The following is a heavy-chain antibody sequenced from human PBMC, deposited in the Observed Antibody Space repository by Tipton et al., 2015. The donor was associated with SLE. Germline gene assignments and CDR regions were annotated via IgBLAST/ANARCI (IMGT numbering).Heavy chain of an antibody. CDR2: MYNSGRT. V-gene: IGHV4-30-4*07. J-gene: IGHJ4*02. D-gene: IGHD3-16*01. CDR3: ARGGLSFFDY. CDR1: GGSLNSGGYS. Sequence: TLSLTCAVSGGSLNSGGYSWSWIRQPPGKGLEWIGYMYNSGRTNFNPSLRSRVTTSIDTSKNQFSLKLSSVTAADTAVYYCARGGLSFFDYWGQGTLVTVSS.